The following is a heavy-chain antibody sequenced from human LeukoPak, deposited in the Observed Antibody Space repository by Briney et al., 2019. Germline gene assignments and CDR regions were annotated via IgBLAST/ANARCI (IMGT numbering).Heavy chain of an antibody. D-gene: IGHD1-26*01. J-gene: IGHJ4*02. Sequence: GSSVKVSCKASGGTFSSYAISWVRQAPGQGLEWMGRIIPIFGTANYAQKFQGRVTITTDESTSTAYMELSSLRSEDTAVNYCARGVGATMPHYFDYWGQGTLVTVSS. CDR3: ARGVGATMPHYFDY. CDR2: IIPIFGTA. CDR1: GGTFSSYA. V-gene: IGHV1-69*05.